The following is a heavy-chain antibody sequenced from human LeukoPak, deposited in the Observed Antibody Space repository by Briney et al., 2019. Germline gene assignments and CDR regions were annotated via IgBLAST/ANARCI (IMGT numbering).Heavy chain of an antibody. CDR1: GYTFTGYY. CDR2: INPNSGGT. CDR3: ARDLRDGYKPFDY. D-gene: IGHD5-24*01. J-gene: IGHJ4*02. V-gene: IGHV1-2*02. Sequence: ASVKVSCKASGYTFTGYYMHWVRQAPGQGLEWMGWINPNSGGTNYAQKFQGRVTMTRDTSISTAYMELSRLRSDDTAVYYCARDLRDGYKPFDYWGQGTLVTVSS.